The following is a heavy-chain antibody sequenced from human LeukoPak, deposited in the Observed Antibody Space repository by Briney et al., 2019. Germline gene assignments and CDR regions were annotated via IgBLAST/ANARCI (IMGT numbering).Heavy chain of an antibody. V-gene: IGHV1-69*05. CDR2: IIPIFGTA. D-gene: IGHD6-13*01. J-gene: IGHJ4*02. CDR3: ARDLRAAGPFDY. Sequence: SVKVSCKASGGTFSSNAISWVRQAPGQGLEWMGRIIPIFGTANYAQKFQGRVTITTDESTSTAYMELSSLRSEDTAVYYCARDLRAAGPFDYWGQGTLVTVSS. CDR1: GGTFSSNA.